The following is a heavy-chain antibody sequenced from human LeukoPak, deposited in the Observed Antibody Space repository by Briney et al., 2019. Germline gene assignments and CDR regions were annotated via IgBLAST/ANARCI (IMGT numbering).Heavy chain of an antibody. Sequence: GSSVKVSCKASGGTFSSYAISWVRQAPGQGLEWMGGIIPIFGTANYAQKFQGRVTMTRDTSTSTVYMELSSLRSEDTAIYYCVRSTTSVVFDIWGQGTMVTVSS. J-gene: IGHJ3*02. D-gene: IGHD1-14*01. CDR2: IIPIFGTA. CDR3: VRSTTSVVFDI. CDR1: GGTFSSYA. V-gene: IGHV1-69*05.